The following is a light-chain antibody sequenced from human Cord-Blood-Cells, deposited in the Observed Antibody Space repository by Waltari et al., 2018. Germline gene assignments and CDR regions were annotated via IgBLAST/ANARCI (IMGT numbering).Light chain of an antibody. J-gene: IGKJ1*01. Sequence: DIQMTQSPSILSASVGDRVTITCRVSQSISSWLAWYQQKPGKAPKLLIYKASSLESGVPSRFIGSGSVTEFTLTISSLQPDDFATYYCQQYNSYSGTFGQGTKVKIK. V-gene: IGKV1-5*03. CDR1: QSISSW. CDR3: QQYNSYSGT. CDR2: KAS.